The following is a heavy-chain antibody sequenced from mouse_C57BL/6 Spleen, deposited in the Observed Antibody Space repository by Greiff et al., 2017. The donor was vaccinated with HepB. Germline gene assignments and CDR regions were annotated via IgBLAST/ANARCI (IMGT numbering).Heavy chain of an antibody. J-gene: IGHJ2*01. Sequence: QVQLKQPGAELVKPGASVKLSCKASGYTFTSYWMQWVKQRPGQGLEWIGEIDPSDSYTNYNQKFKGKATLTVDTSSSTSYMQLSSLTSEDSAVYYCTYGKNPTYFDYWGQGTTLTVSS. CDR2: IDPSDSYT. V-gene: IGHV1-50*01. CDR3: TYGKNPTYFDY. CDR1: GYTFTSYW. D-gene: IGHD2-1*01.